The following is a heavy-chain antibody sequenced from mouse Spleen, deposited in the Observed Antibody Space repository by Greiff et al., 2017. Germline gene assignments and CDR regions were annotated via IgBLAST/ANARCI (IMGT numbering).Heavy chain of an antibody. Sequence: EVMLVESGGGLVKPGGSLKLSCAASGFTFSSYAMSWVRQTPEKRLEWVATISSGGSYTYYPDSVKGRFTISRDNAKNTLYLQMSSLRSEDTAMYYCARQGDYDYYAMDYWGQGTSVTVSS. CDR2: ISSGGSYT. D-gene: IGHD2-4*01. CDR1: GFTFSSYA. V-gene: IGHV5-9-1*01. CDR3: ARQGDYDYYAMDY. J-gene: IGHJ4*01.